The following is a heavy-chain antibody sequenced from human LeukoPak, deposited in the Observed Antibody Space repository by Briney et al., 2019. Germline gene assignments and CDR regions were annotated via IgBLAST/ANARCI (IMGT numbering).Heavy chain of an antibody. D-gene: IGHD1-1*01. CDR3: AKVRLETLGRRGFDY. CDR2: ITGSGGNT. J-gene: IGHJ4*02. Sequence: GGSLRLSCAASGFTFSGYGMNWVRQVPGKGLDWVSGITGSGGNTYYADSVKGRFTISRDNSKNTLFLQMNNLRADDTAVYYCAKVRLETLGRRGFDYWGQGTLVTVSS. CDR1: GFTFSGYG. V-gene: IGHV3-23*01.